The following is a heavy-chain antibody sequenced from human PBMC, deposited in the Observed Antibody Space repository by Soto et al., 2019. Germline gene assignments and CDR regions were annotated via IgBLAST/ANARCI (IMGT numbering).Heavy chain of an antibody. D-gene: IGHD6-19*01. CDR3: TTFLVGHAVADFDY. J-gene: IGHJ4*02. V-gene: IGHV3-15*01. CDR1: GFTFSAFS. Sequence: TGGSLRLSCAGSGFTFSAFSMNWVRQAPGKGLEWVGRIKSKTDGGTTDYAAPVKGRFTISRDDSKNTLYLQMNSLKTEDTAVYYCTTFLVGHAVADFDYWGQGTLVNVSS. CDR2: IKSKTDGGTT.